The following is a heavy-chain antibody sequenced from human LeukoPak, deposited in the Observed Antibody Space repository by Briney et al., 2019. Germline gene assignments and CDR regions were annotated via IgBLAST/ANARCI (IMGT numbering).Heavy chain of an antibody. D-gene: IGHD3-10*01. J-gene: IGHJ6*03. CDR2: INHSGST. Sequence: SETLSLTCAVYGGFFSGYYWSWIRQPPGKGLEWIGEINHSGSTNYNPSLKSRVTISVDTSKNQFSLKLSSVTAADTAVYYCARVIITMVQGVIISYYYYYYMDVWGKGTTVTVSS. V-gene: IGHV4-34*01. CDR1: GGFFSGYY. CDR3: ARVIITMVQGVIISYYYYYYMDV.